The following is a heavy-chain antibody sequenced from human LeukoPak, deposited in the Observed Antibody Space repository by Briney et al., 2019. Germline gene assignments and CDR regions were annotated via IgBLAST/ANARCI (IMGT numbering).Heavy chain of an antibody. D-gene: IGHD6-19*01. J-gene: IGHJ4*02. Sequence: PGGSPRLSCAASRVNVRTNYMSRVRQVPPKGVECGSVIYSGVDTHYADPVNGRFTVSRDNNKNTLFLQMNSLKAEDTAIYYCARQGKGSYSSAWYAFHYWGRGIPVTVSS. CDR3: ARQGKGSYSSAWYAFHY. V-gene: IGHV3-53*01. CDR2: IYSGVDT. CDR1: RVNVRTNY.